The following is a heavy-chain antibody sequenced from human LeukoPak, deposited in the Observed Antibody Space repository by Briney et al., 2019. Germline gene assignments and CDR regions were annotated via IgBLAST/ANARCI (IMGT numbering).Heavy chain of an antibody. CDR2: IVVGSGNT. J-gene: IGHJ6*02. D-gene: IGHD3-3*01. Sequence: RASVKVSCKSSGFTFTSSAMQWVRQARGQRLVWIGWIVVGSGNTNYAQKFQERVTITRDMSTSTAYMELSSLRSEDTAVYYCAAGVLELRFLEWLSPTFYYYYGMDVWGQGTTVTVSS. CDR1: GFTFTSSA. CDR3: AAGVLELRFLEWLSPTFYYYYGMDV. V-gene: IGHV1-58*02.